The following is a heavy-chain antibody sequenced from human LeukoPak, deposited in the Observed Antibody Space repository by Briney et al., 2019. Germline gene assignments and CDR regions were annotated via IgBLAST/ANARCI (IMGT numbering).Heavy chain of an antibody. Sequence: GGSLRLSCVASGFTFSRYGMTWVRQAPGKGLQWVSAISGSGGSTYYADSVKGRFTISRDNAKTSLYLQMNSLRAEDTAVYYCARHLSGVTGYTYGRGIDYWGQGTLVTVSS. CDR1: GFTFSRYG. CDR3: ARHLSGVTGYTYGRGIDY. J-gene: IGHJ4*02. V-gene: IGHV3-23*01. CDR2: ISGSGGST. D-gene: IGHD5-18*01.